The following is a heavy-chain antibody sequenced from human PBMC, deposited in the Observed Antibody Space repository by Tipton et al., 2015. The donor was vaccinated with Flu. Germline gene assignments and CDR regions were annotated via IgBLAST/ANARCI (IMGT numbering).Heavy chain of an antibody. CDR3: ARDQAYGDYGMDV. D-gene: IGHD4-17*01. CDR1: GGSISSYY. V-gene: IGHV4-59*01. Sequence: LRLSCTVSGGSISSYYWSWIRQPPGKGLEWIGYIYYSGSTNYNPSLKSRVTISVDTSKNQFSLKLSSVTAADTAVYYCARDQAYGDYGMDVWGQGTPVTVSS. CDR2: IYYSGST. J-gene: IGHJ6*02.